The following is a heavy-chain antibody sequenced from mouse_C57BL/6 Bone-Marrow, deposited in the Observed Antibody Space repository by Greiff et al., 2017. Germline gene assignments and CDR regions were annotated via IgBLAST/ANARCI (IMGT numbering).Heavy chain of an antibody. CDR1: GYTFTSYW. J-gene: IGHJ2*01. Sequence: QVQLQQPGAELVMPGASVKLSCKASGYTFTSYWMHWVKQRPGQGLEWIGEIDPSDSYTNYNQKFKGKSTLTVDKSSSTAYMQLSSLTSEDSAVYYCARAGDYYGKGFDYWGQGTTLTVSS. CDR3: ARAGDYYGKGFDY. D-gene: IGHD1-1*01. CDR2: IDPSDSYT. V-gene: IGHV1-69*01.